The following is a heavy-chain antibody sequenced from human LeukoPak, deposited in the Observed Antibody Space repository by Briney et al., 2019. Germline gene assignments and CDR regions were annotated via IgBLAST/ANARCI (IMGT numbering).Heavy chain of an antibody. CDR3: ARNEYYDFWSGYYYFDY. Sequence: GGSLRLSCAASGFTFSDYYMSWIRQAPGKGLEWVSAISGSGGSTYYADSVKGRFTISRDNSKNTLYLQMNSLRAEDTAVYYCARNEYYDFWSGYYYFDYWGQGTLVTVSS. CDR2: ISGSGGST. V-gene: IGHV3-23*01. J-gene: IGHJ4*02. CDR1: GFTFSDYY. D-gene: IGHD3-3*01.